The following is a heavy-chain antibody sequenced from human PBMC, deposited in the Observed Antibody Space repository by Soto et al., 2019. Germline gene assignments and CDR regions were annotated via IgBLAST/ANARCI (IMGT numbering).Heavy chain of an antibody. J-gene: IGHJ6*03. CDR2: IKQDGSEK. V-gene: IGHV3-7*01. Sequence: GGSLRLSCAASGFTFSSYWMSWVRQAPGKGLEWVANIKQDGSEKYYVDSVKGRFTISRDNAKNSLYLQMNSLRAEDTAVYYCAREEHCSGGSCYWNYYYMDVWGKGTTVTVSS. CDR3: AREEHCSGGSCYWNYYYMDV. CDR1: GFTFSSYW. D-gene: IGHD2-15*01.